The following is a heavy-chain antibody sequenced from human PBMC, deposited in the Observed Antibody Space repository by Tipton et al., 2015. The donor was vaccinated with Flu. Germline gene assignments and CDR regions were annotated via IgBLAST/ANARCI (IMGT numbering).Heavy chain of an antibody. CDR3: ARDRYDILTGSFSWFDP. Sequence: LRLSCTVSGDSITSSSFYWGWSRQPPGKGLEWIGSVSHSGSTSYNPSLKSRIVMSVDTSKSQFSLTLMSVTAADSAVYYCARDRYDILTGSFSWFDPWGQGTLVTVSS. J-gene: IGHJ5*02. CDR2: VSHSGST. V-gene: IGHV4-39*07. CDR1: GDSITSSSFY. D-gene: IGHD3-9*01.